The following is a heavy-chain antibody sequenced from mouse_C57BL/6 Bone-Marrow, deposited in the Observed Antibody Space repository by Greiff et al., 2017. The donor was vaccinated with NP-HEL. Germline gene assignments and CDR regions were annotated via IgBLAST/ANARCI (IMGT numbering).Heavy chain of an antibody. D-gene: IGHD4-1*01. CDR3: ARKREYWEGDY. CDR1: GFSLPSYG. J-gene: IGHJ4*01. Sequence: QVQLQQSGPGLVQPSQSLSITCTVSGFSLPSYGVHWVRQSPGQGLEWLGVIWSGGSTDYNAAFISGLSISKDNAKSQVFFKMNSLQADDAAIYDCARKREYWEGDYWGQGTSVTVSS. V-gene: IGHV2-2*01. CDR2: IWSGGST.